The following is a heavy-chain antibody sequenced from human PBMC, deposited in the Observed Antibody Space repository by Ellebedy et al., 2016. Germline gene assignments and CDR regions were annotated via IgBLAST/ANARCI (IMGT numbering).Heavy chain of an antibody. CDR1: GFTFNNYD. CDR2: ISGSGGTT. V-gene: IGHV3-23*01. CDR3: AKIPPQIVVVPAWSDY. D-gene: IGHD2-2*01. Sequence: GESLKISXAASGFTFNNYDMNWVRQAPGKGLEWVSTISGSGGTTYYADSVKGRFTISRDNSKNTLYLQMNSLRAEDTAVYYCAKIPPQIVVVPAWSDYWGQGTLVTVSS. J-gene: IGHJ4*02.